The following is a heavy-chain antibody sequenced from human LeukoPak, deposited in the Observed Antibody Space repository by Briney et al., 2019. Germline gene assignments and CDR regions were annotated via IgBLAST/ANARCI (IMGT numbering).Heavy chain of an antibody. Sequence: SQTLSLTCTVSGGPISSGGYYWSWIRQHPGKGLEWIGYIYYSGSTYYNPSLKSRVTISVDTSKNQFSLKLSSVTAADTAVYYCAQGNGGLPEDYWGQGTLVTVSS. CDR3: AQGNGGLPEDY. D-gene: IGHD3-16*01. V-gene: IGHV4-31*03. CDR2: IYYSGST. J-gene: IGHJ4*02. CDR1: GGPISSGGYY.